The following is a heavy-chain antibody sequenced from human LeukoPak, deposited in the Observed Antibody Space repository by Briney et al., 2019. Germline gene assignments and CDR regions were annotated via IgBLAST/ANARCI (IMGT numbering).Heavy chain of an antibody. V-gene: IGHV4-34*01. Sequence: PSETLSLTCAVYGGSFSGYYWSWIRQPPGKGLEWIGEINHSGSTNYNPSLKSRVTISVDTSKNQFSLKLSSVTAADTAVYYCARLCSGGSCYWGFDYWGQGTLVTVSS. D-gene: IGHD2-15*01. CDR2: INHSGST. CDR3: ARLCSGGSCYWGFDY. CDR1: GGSFSGYY. J-gene: IGHJ4*02.